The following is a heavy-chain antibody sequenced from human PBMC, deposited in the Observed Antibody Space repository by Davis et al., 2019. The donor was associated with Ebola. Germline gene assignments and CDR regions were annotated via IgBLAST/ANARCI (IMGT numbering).Heavy chain of an antibody. CDR2: IIPILGIA. D-gene: IGHD2-2*01. CDR3: GSVVVPAAPAHYYYYYMDV. CDR1: GGTFSSYA. V-gene: IGHV1-69*10. Sequence: SVKVSCKASGGTFSSYAISWVRQAPGQGLEWMGGIIPILGIANYAQKFQGRVTITADESTSTAYMELSSLRSEDTAVYYCGSVVVPAAPAHYYYYYMDVWGKGTTVTVSS. J-gene: IGHJ6*03.